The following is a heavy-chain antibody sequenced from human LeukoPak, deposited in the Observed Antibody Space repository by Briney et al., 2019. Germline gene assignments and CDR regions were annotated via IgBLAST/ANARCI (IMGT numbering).Heavy chain of an antibody. J-gene: IGHJ4*02. D-gene: IGHD3-9*01. V-gene: IGHV1-2*02. CDR2: INPNSGGT. CDR3: ARVAPYDILTGEFDY. CDR1: GGTFITYA. Sequence: ASVKVSCKASGGTFITYAISWVRQAPGQGLEWMGWINPNSGGTNYAQKFQGRVTMTRDTSISTAYMELSRLRSDDTAVYYCARVAPYDILTGEFDYWGQGTLVTVSS.